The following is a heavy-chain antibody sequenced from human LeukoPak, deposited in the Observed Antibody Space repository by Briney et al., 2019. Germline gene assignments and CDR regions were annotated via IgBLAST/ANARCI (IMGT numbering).Heavy chain of an antibody. CDR1: GGTFSSYA. Sequence: ASVKVSCKASGGTFSSYAISWVRQAPGQGLEWMGWISAYNGNTNYAQKLQGRVTMTTDTSTSTAYMELRSLRSDDTAVYYCATDILTGYNAYWGQGTLVTVSS. CDR2: ISAYNGNT. D-gene: IGHD3-9*01. V-gene: IGHV1-18*01. J-gene: IGHJ4*02. CDR3: ATDILTGYNAY.